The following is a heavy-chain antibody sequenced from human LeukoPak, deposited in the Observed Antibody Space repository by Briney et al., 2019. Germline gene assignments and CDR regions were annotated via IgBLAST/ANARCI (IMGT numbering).Heavy chain of an antibody. CDR3: ARSGRYSSSWYFDY. CDR1: GYTFTSYD. CDR2: MNPNSGNT. V-gene: IGHV1-8*03. Sequence: ASVKVSCKASGYTFTSYDINWVRQATGQGLEWMGWMNPNSGNTGYAQKFQGRVTITRNTSISTAYMELSSLRSEDTAVYYCARSGRYSSSWYFDYWGQGTLVTVSS. D-gene: IGHD6-13*01. J-gene: IGHJ4*02.